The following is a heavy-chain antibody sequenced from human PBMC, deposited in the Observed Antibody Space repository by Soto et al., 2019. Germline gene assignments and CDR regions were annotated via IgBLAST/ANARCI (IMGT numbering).Heavy chain of an antibody. CDR2: IWYDGSNK. CDR1: GFTFSSYG. V-gene: IGHV3-33*01. J-gene: IGHJ3*02. CDR3: ARDLGYYYDSSGYYYPVGAFDI. Sequence: GGSLRLSCAASGFTFSSYGMHWVRQAPGKGLEWVAVIWYDGSNKYYADSVKGRFTISRDNSKNTLYLQMNSLRAEDTAVYYCARDLGYYYDSSGYYYPVGAFDIWGQGTMVTVSS. D-gene: IGHD3-22*01.